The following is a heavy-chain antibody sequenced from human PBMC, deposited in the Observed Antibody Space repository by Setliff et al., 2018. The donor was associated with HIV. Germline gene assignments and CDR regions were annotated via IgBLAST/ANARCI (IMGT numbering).Heavy chain of an antibody. CDR2: ISSVSTI. V-gene: IGHV3-48*03. J-gene: IGHJ4*02. Sequence: GGSLRLSCAASGFTFSSYEMNWVRQAPGKGLEWVSYISSVSTIYYADSVKGRFTISRDNAKNTLYLQMRNLRAEDTAVYYCAKTFIHSFGWGPYWHNTLYVDHWGQGTLVTVSS. D-gene: IGHD3-10*01. CDR1: GFTFSSYE. CDR3: AKTFIHSFGWGPYWHNTLYVDH.